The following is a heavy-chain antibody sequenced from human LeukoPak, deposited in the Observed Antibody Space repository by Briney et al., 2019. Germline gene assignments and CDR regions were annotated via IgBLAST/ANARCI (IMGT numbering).Heavy chain of an antibody. Sequence: RGSLRLSCAASGFTFSSYSMNWVRQAPGKGLEWVSYISSSSSYIYYADSVKGRFTISRDNAKNSLYLQMNSLRAEDTAVYYCARGTYYDSCGYIYWGQGTLVTVSS. CDR1: GFTFSSYS. CDR2: ISSSSSYI. D-gene: IGHD3-22*01. CDR3: ARGTYYDSCGYIY. J-gene: IGHJ4*02. V-gene: IGHV3-21*01.